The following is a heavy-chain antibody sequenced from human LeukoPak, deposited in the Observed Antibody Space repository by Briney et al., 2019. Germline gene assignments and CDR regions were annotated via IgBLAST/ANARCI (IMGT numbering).Heavy chain of an antibody. V-gene: IGHV7-4-1*02. D-gene: IGHD6-6*01. Sequence: GASVKLSCKASGGTLSRYAIIWVRQAPGQGLEGMGWGNTNTGNPTYAQVLTGRFVFSLDTSVSTAYLQISSLKAEDTAVYYCARGFPNFESIAARALVGVLLEFDYWGQGTLVTVSS. CDR1: GGTLSRYA. J-gene: IGHJ4*02. CDR2: GNTNTGNP. CDR3: ARGFPNFESIAARALVGVLLEFDY.